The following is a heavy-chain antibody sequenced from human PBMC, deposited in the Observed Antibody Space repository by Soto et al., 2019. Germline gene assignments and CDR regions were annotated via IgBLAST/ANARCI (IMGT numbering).Heavy chain of an antibody. Sequence: QVQLVQSGAEMKEPGSSVKVSCKTSGGTFSSSAISWLRQAPGQGLEWMGGIIPLFRTPDYAQKFQGRVTLAADESTSTADMALSSLRSEDTAVYYCARDNDRLQLGGNYYYMLDVWGQGTTITVSS. CDR2: IIPLFRTP. CDR3: ARDNDRLQLGGNYYYMLDV. D-gene: IGHD4-4*01. V-gene: IGHV1-69*12. CDR1: GGTFSSSA. J-gene: IGHJ6*02.